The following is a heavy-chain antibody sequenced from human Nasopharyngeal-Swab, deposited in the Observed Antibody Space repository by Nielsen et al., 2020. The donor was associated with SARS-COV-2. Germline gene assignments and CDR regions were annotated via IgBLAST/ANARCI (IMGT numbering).Heavy chain of an antibody. CDR2: MNTNTGNP. V-gene: IGHV7-4-1*02. CDR1: GYTVTSYG. D-gene: IGHD6-13*01. J-gene: IGHJ6*02. CDR3: ARDTRSSWYYYYGMDV. Sequence: SVKVYCRASGYTVTSYGMNWERQAPGQGREWMGWMNTNTGNPAYAQGFTGRVASALDTSVSTEYQQISSLKAQHTAVYYCARDTRSSWYYYYGMDVWGQGTTVTVSS.